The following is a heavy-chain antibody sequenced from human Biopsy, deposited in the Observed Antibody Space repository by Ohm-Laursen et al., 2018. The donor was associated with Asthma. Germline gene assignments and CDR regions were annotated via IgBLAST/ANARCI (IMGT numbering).Heavy chain of an antibody. D-gene: IGHD3-9*01. Sequence: ASVKVSCKASGYTFIHFAIHWVRQAPGQRLEWMGWINAANGNTKYSQKFQGRLTISRDTSASTAYMDLSSLRSEDTAVYYCERTYFDFLTGQVHDAFAMWGQGTMVTVSS. CDR3: ERTYFDFLTGQVHDAFAM. V-gene: IGHV1-3*01. CDR1: GYTFIHFA. CDR2: INAANGNT. J-gene: IGHJ3*02.